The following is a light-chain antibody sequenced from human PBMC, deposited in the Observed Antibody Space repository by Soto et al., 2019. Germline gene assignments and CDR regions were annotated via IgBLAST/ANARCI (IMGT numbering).Light chain of an antibody. J-gene: IGKJ1*01. CDR1: QSVRSS. CDR3: QQYSNWPGT. V-gene: IGKV3-15*01. CDR2: DAS. Sequence: GMTQTPAALSVSRGERGTLSCWASQSVRSSLAWYQQKPGQAPRLLIYDASARATDIPARFSGSGSGTEYNLSLRTLHSEGSAVYICQQYSNWPGTLSQGTKVDIK.